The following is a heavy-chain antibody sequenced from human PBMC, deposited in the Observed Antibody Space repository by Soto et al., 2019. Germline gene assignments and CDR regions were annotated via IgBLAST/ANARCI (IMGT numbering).Heavy chain of an antibody. Sequence: QVQLQESGPGLVQPSQTLSLTCTVSGDSISSGDYYWSWVRQSPGKGLEWLGCIYYSGTTYYNPSLETRLTMSVDTSKTQFSLRLSSVTAADTAMYFCARDFKRYSGSPRPLEYWGQGTLVTVSS. D-gene: IGHD6-6*01. CDR3: ARDFKRYSGSPRPLEY. CDR1: GDSISSGDYY. CDR2: IYYSGTT. V-gene: IGHV4-30-4*01. J-gene: IGHJ4*02.